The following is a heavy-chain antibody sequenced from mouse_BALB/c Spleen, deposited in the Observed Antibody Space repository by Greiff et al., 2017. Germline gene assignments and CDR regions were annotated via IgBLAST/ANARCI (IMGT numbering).Heavy chain of an antibody. CDR2: INPSNGGT. V-gene: IGHV1S81*02. CDR1: GYTFTSYY. CDR3: ERRDDRYGAWVGS. D-gene: IGHD2-14*01. J-gene: IGHJ3*01. Sequence: QVQLQQSGAELVKPGASVKLSCKASGYTFTSYYMYWVKQRPGQGLEWIGEINPSNGGTNFNEKFKSKATLTVDTSSSTAYMQLSSLTSADSAVFKCERRDDRYGAWVGSWGQGTMVTVSA.